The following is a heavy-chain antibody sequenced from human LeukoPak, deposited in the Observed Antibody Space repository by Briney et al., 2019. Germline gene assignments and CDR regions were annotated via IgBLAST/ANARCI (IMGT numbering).Heavy chain of an antibody. D-gene: IGHD2-21*02. CDR3: AKDEVTSGGGLAS. Sequence: GGSLRLSCAASGFTVSGTHMSWVRQAPGKGLEWVSAMYTGGTTYYADSVTGRFTVSRDTSRNTLFLHMDSLRAEDTAVYYCAKDEVTSGGGLASWGQEPWSSSPQ. CDR2: MYTGGTT. J-gene: IGHJ5*01. CDR1: GFTVSGTH. V-gene: IGHV3-53*01.